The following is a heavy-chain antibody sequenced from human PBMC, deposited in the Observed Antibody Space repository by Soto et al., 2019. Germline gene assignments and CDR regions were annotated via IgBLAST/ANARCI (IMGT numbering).Heavy chain of an antibody. Sequence: PSETLSLTCTVSGGSISSGGYYWSWIRQHPGKGLEWIGYIYYSGSTYYNPSLKSRVTISVDTSKNQFSLKLSSVTAADTAVYFCARGRGRYSSGWSWFDPWGQGILVTVSS. V-gene: IGHV4-31*03. J-gene: IGHJ5*02. D-gene: IGHD6-19*01. CDR2: IYYSGST. CDR1: GGSISSGGYY. CDR3: ARGRGRYSSGWSWFDP.